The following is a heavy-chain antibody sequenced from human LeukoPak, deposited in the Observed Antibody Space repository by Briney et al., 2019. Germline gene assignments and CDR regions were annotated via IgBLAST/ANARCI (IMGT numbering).Heavy chain of an antibody. CDR2: IYYSGST. J-gene: IGHJ4*02. Sequence: SETLSLTCTVSGGSISSYYWSWIRQPPGKGLEWIGCIYYSGSTNYNPSFKSRVTISVDTSKNQFSLTLSSVTAADTAVYYCARDYGFGESFNGPVGYWGQGTLVTVSS. CDR1: GGSISSYY. CDR3: ARDYGFGESFNGPVGY. D-gene: IGHD3-10*01. V-gene: IGHV4-59*01.